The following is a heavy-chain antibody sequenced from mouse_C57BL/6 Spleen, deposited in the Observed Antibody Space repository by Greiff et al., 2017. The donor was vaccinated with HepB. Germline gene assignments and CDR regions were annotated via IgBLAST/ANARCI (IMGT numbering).Heavy chain of an antibody. Sequence: VQLQQSGPELVKPGASVKLSCKASGYTFTSYDINWVKQRPGQGLEWIGWIYPRDGSTKYNEKFKGKATLTVDTSSSKAYMELHSLTSEDSAVYFCAILAYYYGSSYDAMDYWGQGTSVTVSS. V-gene: IGHV1-85*01. J-gene: IGHJ4*01. CDR1: GYTFTSYD. CDR2: IYPRDGST. CDR3: AILAYYYGSSYDAMDY. D-gene: IGHD1-1*01.